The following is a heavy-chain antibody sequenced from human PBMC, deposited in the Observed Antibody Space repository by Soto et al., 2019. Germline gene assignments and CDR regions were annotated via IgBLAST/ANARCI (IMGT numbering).Heavy chain of an antibody. V-gene: IGHV3-15*01. CDR2: IKSKTDGGTT. J-gene: IGHJ3*02. CDR3: AKLQSRELGRGAFDI. D-gene: IGHD7-27*01. Sequence: EVQLVESGGGLVKPGGSLRLSCAASGFTFSNAWMSWVRQAPGKGLEWVGRIKSKTDGGTTDYAAPVKGRFTISRDNSKNTLYLQMNSLSAEDTAVYYCAKLQSRELGRGAFDIWGQGTMVTVSS. CDR1: GFTFSNAW.